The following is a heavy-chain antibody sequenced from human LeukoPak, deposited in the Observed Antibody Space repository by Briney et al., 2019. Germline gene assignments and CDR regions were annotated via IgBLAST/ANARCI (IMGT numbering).Heavy chain of an antibody. CDR2: ISAYNGNT. Sequence: ASVKVSCKASGYTFTSYGISWVGQAPGQGLEWMGWISAYNGNTHYAQKLQGRVTMTTDTSTSTVYMELRSLRSDDTAVYYCARGSPPRRNYDSRGYYSYYFDYWGQGTLVTVSS. V-gene: IGHV1-18*01. J-gene: IGHJ4*02. CDR3: ARGSPPRRNYDSRGYYSYYFDY. CDR1: GYTFTSYG. D-gene: IGHD3-22*01.